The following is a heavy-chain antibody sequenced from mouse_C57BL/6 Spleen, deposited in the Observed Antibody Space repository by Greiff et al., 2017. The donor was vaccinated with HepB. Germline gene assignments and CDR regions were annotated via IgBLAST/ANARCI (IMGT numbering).Heavy chain of an antibody. J-gene: IGHJ1*03. D-gene: IGHD4-1*01. CDR2: INPYNGGT. Sequence: EVKLMESGPVLVKPGASVKMSCKASGYTFTDYYMNWVKQSHGKSLEWIGVINPYNGGTSYNQKFKGKATLTVDKSSSTAYMELNSLTSEDSAVYYCARKLGLEDWYFDVWGTGTTVTVSS. CDR3: ARKLGLEDWYFDV. CDR1: GYTFTDYY. V-gene: IGHV1-19*01.